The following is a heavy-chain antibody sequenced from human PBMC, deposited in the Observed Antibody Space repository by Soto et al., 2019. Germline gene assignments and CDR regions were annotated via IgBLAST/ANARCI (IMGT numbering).Heavy chain of an antibody. CDR2: INHSGST. J-gene: IGHJ6*02. D-gene: IGHD2-15*01. CDR3: AGGYGDCSGGSCYSNYSYYGMDV. V-gene: IGHV4-34*01. CDR1: GGSFSGYY. Sequence: KPSETLSLTCAVYGGSFSGYYWSWIRKPPGKGLEWIGEINHSGSTNYNPSLKSQVTISVDTSKNLFSLKLSSVTAAETTEDHCAGGYGDCSGGSCYSNYSYYGMDVWGQVTTVTVSS.